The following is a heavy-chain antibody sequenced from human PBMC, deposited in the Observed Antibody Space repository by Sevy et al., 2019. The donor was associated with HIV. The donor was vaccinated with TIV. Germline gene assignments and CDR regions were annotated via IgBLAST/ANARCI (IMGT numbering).Heavy chain of an antibody. CDR2: INPVTGGT. CDR1: GHTFNAYY. J-gene: IGHJ4*02. V-gene: IGHV1-2*02. D-gene: IGHD2-15*01. Sequence: ASVKVSCQASGHTFNAYYTHWVRQAPGQGLEWMGWINPVTGGTNYAQNFQGRVTMTTDTSTSTTYMELTRLTSDDTAVYCCAIPEPPCSGGTCFDLDYWGQGTLVTVSS. CDR3: AIPEPPCSGGTCFDLDY.